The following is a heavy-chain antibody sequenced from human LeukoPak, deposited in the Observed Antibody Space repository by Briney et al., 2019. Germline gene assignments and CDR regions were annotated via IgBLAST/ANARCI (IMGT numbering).Heavy chain of an antibody. D-gene: IGHD6-6*01. CDR2: MYYSGSGST. CDR1: GDSIISTSYY. V-gene: IGHV4-39*07. Sequence: PSETLSLTCSVSGDSIISTSYYWGWIRQSPGKGLEWIGSMYYSGSGSTSYNPSLQSRVTISVDTSNNQFSLKWSSVTAADTAVYYCTRGRSLAAGAYWGQGTLVTVSS. CDR3: TRGRSLAAGAY. J-gene: IGHJ4*02.